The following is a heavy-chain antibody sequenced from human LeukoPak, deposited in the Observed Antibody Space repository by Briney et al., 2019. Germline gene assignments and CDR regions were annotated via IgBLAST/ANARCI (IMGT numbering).Heavy chain of an antibody. D-gene: IGHD4-17*01. CDR3: ARETTVTNPFDY. J-gene: IGHJ4*02. Sequence: GGTLRLSCAASGFTFSSYGMSWVRQAPGKGLEWVSAISGSGGSTYYADSVKGRFTISRDNSKNTLYLQMNSLRAEDTAVYYCARETTVTNPFDYWGQGTLVTVSS. CDR1: GFTFSSYG. CDR2: ISGSGGST. V-gene: IGHV3-23*01.